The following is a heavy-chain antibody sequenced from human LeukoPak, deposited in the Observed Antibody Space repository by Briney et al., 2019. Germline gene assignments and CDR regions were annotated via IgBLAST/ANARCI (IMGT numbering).Heavy chain of an antibody. CDR1: GYSFANNW. CDR3: ARHAGDGGAFDV. D-gene: IGHD2-2*01. CDR2: IDPSDSYT. Sequence: GESLKISCKGSGYSFANNWIAWVRQMPGKGLEWMGRIDPSDSYTKYSPSFQGLVCISADKSIATAYLQWSSLEASDTAMYSCARHAGDGGAFDVWGQGTMVTVSS. J-gene: IGHJ3*01. V-gene: IGHV5-10-1*01.